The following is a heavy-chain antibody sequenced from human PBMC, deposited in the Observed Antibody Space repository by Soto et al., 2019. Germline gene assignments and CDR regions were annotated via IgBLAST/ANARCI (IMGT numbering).Heavy chain of an antibody. CDR2: IYSGGST. J-gene: IGHJ4*02. V-gene: IGHV3-53*01. CDR1: GFTVSSNY. D-gene: IGHD2-21*02. Sequence: GGSLRLSCAASGFTVSSNYMSWVRQAPGKGLEWVSVIYSGGSTYYADSVKGRFTISRDNSKNTLYLQMNSLRAEDTAVYYCARDIRAYCGGDCYSVWGQGTLVTVSS. CDR3: ARDIRAYCGGDCYSV.